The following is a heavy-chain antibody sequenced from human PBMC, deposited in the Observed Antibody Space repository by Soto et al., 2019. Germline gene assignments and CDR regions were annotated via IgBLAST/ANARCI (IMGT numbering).Heavy chain of an antibody. J-gene: IGHJ4*02. CDR2: ISAYNGNT. D-gene: IGHD3-10*01. Sequence: ASVKVSCKASGYTFTSYGISWVRQAPGQGLEWMGWISAYNGNTNYAQKLQGRVTMTTDTSTSTAYMELRSLRSGDTAVYYCARREVYYYGSGSYYNRDYFDYWGQGTLVTVSS. V-gene: IGHV1-18*01. CDR1: GYTFTSYG. CDR3: ARREVYYYGSGSYYNRDYFDY.